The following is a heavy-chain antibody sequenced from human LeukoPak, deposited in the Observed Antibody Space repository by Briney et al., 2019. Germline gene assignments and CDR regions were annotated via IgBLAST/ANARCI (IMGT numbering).Heavy chain of an antibody. V-gene: IGHV4-59*01. CDR1: GGSISSYY. CDR3: ARVTQTDWGVIHY. Sequence: PSETLSLTCTVSGGSISSYYWSWIRQPPGKGLEWIGYVYYTGSTNYNPSLESRVTISVDTSRNQFSLKLSSVSAADTAIYYCARVTQTDWGVIHYWGQGTLVTVAS. D-gene: IGHD3-10*01. CDR2: VYYTGST. J-gene: IGHJ4*02.